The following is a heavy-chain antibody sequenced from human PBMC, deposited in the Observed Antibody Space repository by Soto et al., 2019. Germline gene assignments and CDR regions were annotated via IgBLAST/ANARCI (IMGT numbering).Heavy chain of an antibody. CDR3: ARDDLEIRGDMAY. V-gene: IGHV1-69*01. CDR1: GGTFSSNA. J-gene: IGHJ4*02. D-gene: IGHD1-7*01. Sequence: QVQLVQSGAEVKKPGSSVKVSCKASGGTFSSNAISWVRQAPGQGLEWMGGIIPIFGTTNYAQNFQGRVTITADESTSTAYMELSSLSAEDTAVYYFARDDLEIRGDMAYWGQGTLVTVSS. CDR2: IIPIFGTT.